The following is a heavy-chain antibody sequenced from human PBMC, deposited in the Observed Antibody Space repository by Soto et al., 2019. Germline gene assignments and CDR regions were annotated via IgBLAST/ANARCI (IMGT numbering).Heavy chain of an antibody. D-gene: IGHD6-19*01. CDR3: ARDPAAGTHFDY. CDR1: GDTVSSNSAA. Sequence: PSQTLSLTCAISGDTVSSNSAAWNWIRQSPSRGLEWLGRTYYRSKWYNDYAVSVKSRITINPDTSKNQYSLQLSSVTPEYTAVYYCARDPAAGTHFDYWGQGTLVTVSS. J-gene: IGHJ4*02. V-gene: IGHV6-1*01. CDR2: TYYRSKWYN.